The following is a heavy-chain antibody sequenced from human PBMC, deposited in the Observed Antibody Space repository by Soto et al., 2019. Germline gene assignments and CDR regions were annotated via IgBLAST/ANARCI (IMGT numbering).Heavy chain of an antibody. Sequence: QVQLQESGPGLVKPSQTLSLTCTVSGGSISSGDYYWSWIRQPPGKGLEWIGYIYYSGSTYYNPSPSSRVILAEDXXKIQFSLSLSSVAAADTAVDYCARVGGFGATTIDYWGQGTLVTVSS. CDR1: GGSISSGDYY. J-gene: IGHJ4*02. V-gene: IGHV4-30-4*01. CDR2: IYYSGST. CDR3: ARVGGFGATTIDY. D-gene: IGHD3-10*01.